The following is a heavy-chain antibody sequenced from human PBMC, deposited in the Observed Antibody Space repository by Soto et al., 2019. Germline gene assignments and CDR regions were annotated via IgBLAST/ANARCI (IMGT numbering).Heavy chain of an antibody. V-gene: IGHV1-2*04. CDR3: ARDTYYDFWSGPMGGAFDI. CDR2: INPNSGAT. J-gene: IGHJ3*02. Sequence: ASVKVSCTASGYTFTGYYMHWVRLAPGQGLEWMGYINPNSGATNYAQNFQGWVTMTRDTSISTAYMELSSLRSEDTAVYYCARDTYYDFWSGPMGGAFDIWGQGTMVTVSS. D-gene: IGHD3-3*01. CDR1: GYTFTGYY.